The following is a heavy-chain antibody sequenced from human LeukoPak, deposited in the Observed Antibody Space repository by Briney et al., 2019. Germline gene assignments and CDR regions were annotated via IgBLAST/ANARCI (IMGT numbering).Heavy chain of an antibody. CDR1: GLALSHYG. Sequence: PGESLRLSCTASGLALSHYGMHWVRQAPGKGLELVALLWADGTRPSYADSVKGRFTISRDISRNTLYLQMNGLRAEDTALYYCARDADTTALYWYFDLWGRGTLVTVSS. CDR3: ARDADTTALYWYFDL. D-gene: IGHD2/OR15-2a*01. J-gene: IGHJ2*01. CDR2: LWADGTRP. V-gene: IGHV3-33*08.